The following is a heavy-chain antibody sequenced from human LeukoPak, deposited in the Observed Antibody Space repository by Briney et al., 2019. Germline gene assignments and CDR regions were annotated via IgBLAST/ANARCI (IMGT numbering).Heavy chain of an antibody. CDR2: ISYDGSNK. CDR1: GFTFSSYG. J-gene: IGHJ4*02. CDR3: AKTRYSSSWYFDY. D-gene: IGHD6-13*01. Sequence: GGSLRLSCAASGFTFSSYGMNWVRQAPGEGLEWVAVISYDGSNKYYADSVKGRFTISRDNSKNTLYLQMNSLRAEDTAVYYCAKTRYSSSWYFDYWGQGTLVTVSS. V-gene: IGHV3-30*18.